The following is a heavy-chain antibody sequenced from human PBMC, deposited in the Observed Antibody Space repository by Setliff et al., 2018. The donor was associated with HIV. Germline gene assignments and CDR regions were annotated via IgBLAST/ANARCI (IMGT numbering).Heavy chain of an antibody. J-gene: IGHJ4*02. CDR2: IFWNDEK. CDR1: GFSLSSYLTG. Sequence: SGPTLVNPTETLTLTCTVSGFSLSSYLTGVSWIRQPPGKAPEWLAHIFWNDEKSYTTFLKSRLTISKDTSRSQVVLTMANMDPVDTATYYCAHSTCPVTECFPYFDYWGQGAPVTVSS. D-gene: IGHD2-15*01. CDR3: AHSTCPVTECFPYFDY. V-gene: IGHV2-26*01.